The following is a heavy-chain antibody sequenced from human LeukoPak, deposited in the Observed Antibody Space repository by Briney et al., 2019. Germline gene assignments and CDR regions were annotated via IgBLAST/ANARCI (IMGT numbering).Heavy chain of an antibody. CDR3: ARAGALWLGELYHY. J-gene: IGHJ4*02. CDR2: IKQDGSEK. D-gene: IGHD3-10*01. CDR1: GFTFSSYW. V-gene: IGHV3-7*01. Sequence: GGSLRLSCAASGFTFSSYWMSCVRQAPGKGLECVANIKQDGSEKYYVDSVKGRFTISRDNAKNSLYLQMNSLRAEDTAVYYCARAGALWLGELYHYWGQGTLVTVSS.